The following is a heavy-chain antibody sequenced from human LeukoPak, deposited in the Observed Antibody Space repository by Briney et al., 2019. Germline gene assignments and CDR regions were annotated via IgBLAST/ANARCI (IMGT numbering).Heavy chain of an antibody. V-gene: IGHV4-39*07. D-gene: IGHD1-1*01. J-gene: IGHJ4*02. CDR2: IYYSGST. Sequence: SETLSLTRTVSGGSISSSSYYWGWIRQPPGKGLEWIGSIYYSGSTYYNPSLKSRVTISVDTSKNQFSLKLSSVTAADTAVYYCAACLSATWAIDYWGQGTLVTVSS. CDR1: GGSISSSSYY. CDR3: AACLSATWAIDY.